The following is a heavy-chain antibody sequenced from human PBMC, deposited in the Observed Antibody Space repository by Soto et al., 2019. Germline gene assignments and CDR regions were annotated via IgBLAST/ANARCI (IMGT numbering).Heavy chain of an antibody. D-gene: IGHD3-16*02. CDR3: ATALSTFDP. J-gene: IGHJ5*02. V-gene: IGHV3-66*01. CDR1: GFTVSSNY. Sequence: HPGGSLRLSCAASGFTVSSNYMNWVRQAPGKGLECVSVIHADGNTYYAVSVKGRFTISRDISKNTLYLQMNSLRAEDTAVYYCATALSTFDPWGQGTLLTVSS. CDR2: IHADGNT.